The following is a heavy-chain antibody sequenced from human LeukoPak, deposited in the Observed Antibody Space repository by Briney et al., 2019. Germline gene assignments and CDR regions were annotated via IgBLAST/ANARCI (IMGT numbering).Heavy chain of an antibody. CDR2: YIPMFGTA. J-gene: IGHJ4*02. V-gene: IGHV1-69*13. CDR3: AGASSKWELSF. D-gene: IGHD1-26*01. CDR1: GGTFSRYA. Sequence: ASVKVSFKASGGTFSRYASSWVRQAPGQRLEWMGGYIPMFGTANYAQHFQNRVTITADESTSTFSMEVSSLRPEDTAVYFCAGASSKWELSFWGQGTLVTVYS.